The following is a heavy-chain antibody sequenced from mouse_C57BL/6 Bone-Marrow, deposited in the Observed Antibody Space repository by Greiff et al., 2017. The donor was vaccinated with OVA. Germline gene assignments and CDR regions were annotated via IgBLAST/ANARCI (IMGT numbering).Heavy chain of an antibody. J-gene: IGHJ1*03. CDR3: ARIPYYGSSRYFDV. Sequence: VQLQQSGPGLAKPSQTLSLTCSVTGYSITSDYWNWIRKFPGNKLEYMGYISYSGSTYYNPSLKSRISITRDTSKNQYYLQLNSVTTGDTATYYCARIPYYGSSRYFDVWGTGTTVTVSS. CDR2: ISYSGST. CDR1: GYSITSDY. V-gene: IGHV3-8*01. D-gene: IGHD1-1*01.